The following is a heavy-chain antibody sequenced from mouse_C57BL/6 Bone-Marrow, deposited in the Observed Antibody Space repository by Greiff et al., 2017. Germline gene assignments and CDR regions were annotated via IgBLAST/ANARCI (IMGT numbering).Heavy chain of an antibody. V-gene: IGHV14-4*01. J-gene: IGHJ3*01. CDR3: TSPGGYFDY. CDR2: IDPENGDT. Sequence: VQLQQSGAELVRPGASVKLSCTASGFNIKDDYMHWVKQRPEQGLEWIGWIDPENGDTEYASKFQGKATITADTSSNTAYLQLSSLTSEDTAVYYCTSPGGYFDYWGQGTLVTVSA. D-gene: IGHD3-1*01. CDR1: GFNIKDDY.